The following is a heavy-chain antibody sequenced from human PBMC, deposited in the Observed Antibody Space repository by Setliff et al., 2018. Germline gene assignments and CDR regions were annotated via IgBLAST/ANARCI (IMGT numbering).Heavy chain of an antibody. Sequence: GASVKVSCKASGYTFTSYGISWVRQAPGQGLEWMGWISAYNGNTNYAQKLQGRVTVTTDTSTSTAYMEMRSLRSDDTAVYYCARDAPYDILTGYYRGLLDYWGQGTLVTVSS. V-gene: IGHV1-18*01. J-gene: IGHJ4*02. D-gene: IGHD3-9*01. CDR2: ISAYNGNT. CDR1: GYTFTSYG. CDR3: ARDAPYDILTGYYRGLLDY.